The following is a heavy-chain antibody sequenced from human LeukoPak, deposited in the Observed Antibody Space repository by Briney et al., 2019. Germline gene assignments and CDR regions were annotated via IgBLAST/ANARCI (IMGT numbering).Heavy chain of an antibody. V-gene: IGHV3-23*01. D-gene: IGHD1-14*01. Sequence: PGGSLRLSCAASGFTIDSYAMSWVRQAPGKGLEWVSAISSGGTTYYADSVKGRFTISRDNSKSTLYLQVNSLSAEDTAVYYCAKDWASGNYFDYWGQGTLVTVSS. CDR1: GFTIDSYA. J-gene: IGHJ4*02. CDR3: AKDWASGNYFDY. CDR2: ISSGGTT.